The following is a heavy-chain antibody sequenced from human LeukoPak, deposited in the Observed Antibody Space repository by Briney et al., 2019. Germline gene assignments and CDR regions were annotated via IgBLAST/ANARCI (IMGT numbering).Heavy chain of an antibody. J-gene: IGHJ6*04. D-gene: IGHD3-10*02. CDR1: GFTFSSYE. CDR3: AELGITMIGGV. Sequence: PGGSLRLSCAASGFTFSSYEMNWVRRAPGRGLEWVSYYSSSGSTIYYADSVKGRFTISRDNAKNSLYLQMNSLRAEDTAVYYCAELGITMIGGVWGKGTTVTISS. CDR2: YSSSGSTI. V-gene: IGHV3-48*03.